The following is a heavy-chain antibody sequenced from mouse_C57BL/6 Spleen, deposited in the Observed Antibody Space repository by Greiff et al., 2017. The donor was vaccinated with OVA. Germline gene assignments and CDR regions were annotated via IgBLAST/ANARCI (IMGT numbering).Heavy chain of an antibody. CDR1: GYAFSSSW. CDR3: ARGGDYYAMDY. Sequence: QVQLKQSGPELVKPGASVKISCKASGYAFSSSWMNWVKQRPGKGLEWIGRIYPGDGDTNYNGKFKGKATLTADKSSSTAYMQLSSLTSEESAVYFCARGGDYYAMDYWGQGTSVTGSS. J-gene: IGHJ4*01. CDR2: IYPGDGDT. V-gene: IGHV1-82*01.